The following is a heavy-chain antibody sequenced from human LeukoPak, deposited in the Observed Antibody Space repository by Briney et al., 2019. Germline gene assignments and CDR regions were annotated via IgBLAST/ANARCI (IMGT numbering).Heavy chain of an antibody. D-gene: IGHD5-18*01. CDR1: GVTLSRYA. Sequence: GGSLRLSCAASGVTLSRYAMSWARQAPGKGLEWVSSISSSSSYIYYADSVKGRFTISRDNAKNSLYLQMNSLRAEDTAVYYCARDRGNTAMVCDYWGRGTLVTVSS. J-gene: IGHJ4*02. V-gene: IGHV3-21*01. CDR2: ISSSSSYI. CDR3: ARDRGNTAMVCDY.